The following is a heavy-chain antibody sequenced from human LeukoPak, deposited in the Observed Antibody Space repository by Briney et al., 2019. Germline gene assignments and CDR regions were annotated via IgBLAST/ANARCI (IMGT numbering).Heavy chain of an antibody. V-gene: IGHV4-34*01. J-gene: IGHJ4*02. CDR2: INHSGNT. CDR1: GGSFSGYY. D-gene: IGHD3-16*02. CDR3: ARRYDYVWGSYRPSFDY. Sequence: SETLSLTCAVYGGSFSGYYWSWIRQPPGKGLEWIGEINHSGNTNYNPSLKSRVTISVDTSKNQFSLKLSSVTAADTAVYYCARRYDYVWGSYRPSFDYWGQGTLVTVSS.